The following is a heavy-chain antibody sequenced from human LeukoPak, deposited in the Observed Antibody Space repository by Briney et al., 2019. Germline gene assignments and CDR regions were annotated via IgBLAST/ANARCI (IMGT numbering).Heavy chain of an antibody. CDR2: TVGGGSPNT. D-gene: IGHD3-9*01. V-gene: IGHV3-23*01. Sequence: GGSLRLSCAASGFYFANYAMSWVRQAPGKGLEWVSATVGGGSPNTYHADSVKGRFTISRDNAKNSLYLQMNSLRAEDTAVYYCAGRRSLYLTGYYMRFDPWGQGTLVTVSS. CDR1: GFYFANYA. CDR3: AGRRSLYLTGYYMRFDP. J-gene: IGHJ5*02.